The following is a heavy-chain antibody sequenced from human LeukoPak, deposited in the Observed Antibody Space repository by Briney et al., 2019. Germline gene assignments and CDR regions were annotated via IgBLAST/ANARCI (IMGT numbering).Heavy chain of an antibody. Sequence: SVKVSCKASGGTFSSYAISWVRQAPGQGLEWMGGIIPIFGTANYAQKFQGRVTITADESTSTAYMELSSLRSEDTAVYYCAREGFPPKISDFWSGLGPYYYYGMDVWGQGTTVTVSS. CDR3: AREGFPPKISDFWSGLGPYYYYGMDV. V-gene: IGHV1-69*13. J-gene: IGHJ6*02. CDR2: IIPIFGTA. CDR1: GGTFSSYA. D-gene: IGHD3-3*01.